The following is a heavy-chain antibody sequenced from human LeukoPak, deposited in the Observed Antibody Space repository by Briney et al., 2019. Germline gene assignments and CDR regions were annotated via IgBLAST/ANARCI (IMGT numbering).Heavy chain of an antibody. V-gene: IGHV1-2*02. J-gene: IGHJ4*02. CDR2: INPNSGGT. CDR1: GYTFTGYY. D-gene: IGHD1-1*01. CDR3: ARQYNWNWVADY. Sequence: ASVKVSCKASGYTFTGYYMHWVRQAPGQGLEWMGWINPNSGGTNYAQKFQGRVTMTRDTSISTAYMELSRLRSDDTAVYYCARQYNWNWVADYWGQGTLVTVSS.